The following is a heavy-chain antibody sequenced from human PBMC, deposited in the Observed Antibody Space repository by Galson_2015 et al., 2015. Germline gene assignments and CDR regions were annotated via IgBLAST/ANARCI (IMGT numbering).Heavy chain of an antibody. D-gene: IGHD6-6*01. Sequence: YADSVKGRFTISRENAKNSLYLQMNSLRAGDTAVYYCARAPDSSSSYYYYGMDVWGQGTTVTVSS. V-gene: IGHV3-13*01. J-gene: IGHJ6*02. CDR3: ARAPDSSSSYYYYGMDV.